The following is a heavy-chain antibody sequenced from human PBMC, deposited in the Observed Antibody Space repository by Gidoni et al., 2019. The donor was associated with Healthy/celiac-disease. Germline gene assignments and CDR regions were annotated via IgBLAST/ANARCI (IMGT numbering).Heavy chain of an antibody. CDR3: ARASPGTYARGAFDI. D-gene: IGHD2-2*01. CDR2: ICHSGST. CDR1: GGSISSGGYS. V-gene: IGHV4-30-2*01. Sequence: QLQLQESGSGLVKPSQTLSLTCAVLGGSISSGGYSWSWIRQPPGKGLEWIGYICHSGSTYYNPSLKSRVTISVDRSKNQFSLKLSSVTATDTAVYYCARASPGTYARGAFDIWGQGTMVTVSS. J-gene: IGHJ3*02.